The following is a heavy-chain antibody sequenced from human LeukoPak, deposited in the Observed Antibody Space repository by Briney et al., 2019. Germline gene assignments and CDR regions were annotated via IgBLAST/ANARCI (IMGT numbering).Heavy chain of an antibody. Sequence: SETLSLTCTVSGVSISSSNSYWGWIRQPQGKGLEWIGSIYYSGNTYYNASLKSQVSISIDTSKNRFSLKLTSVTAADTAVYYCARQTGSGLFILPGGQGTLVTVSS. J-gene: IGHJ4*02. CDR3: ARQTGSGLFILP. CDR1: GVSISSSNSY. CDR2: IYYSGNT. V-gene: IGHV4-39*01. D-gene: IGHD3/OR15-3a*01.